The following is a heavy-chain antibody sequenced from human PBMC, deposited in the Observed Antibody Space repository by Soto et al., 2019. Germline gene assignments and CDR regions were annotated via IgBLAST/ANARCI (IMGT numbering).Heavy chain of an antibody. V-gene: IGHV3-21*06. J-gene: IGHJ4*02. CDR2: ISSTTNYI. Sequence: EVQLVESGGGLVKPGGSLRLPCAASGFTFTRYSMNWVRQAPGKGLEWVSSISSTTNYIYYGDSMKGRFTISRDNAKNSLYLEMNSLRAEDTAVYYCARESEDLTSNFDYWGQVTLVTVSS. CDR1: GFTFTRYS. CDR3: ARESEDLTSNFDY.